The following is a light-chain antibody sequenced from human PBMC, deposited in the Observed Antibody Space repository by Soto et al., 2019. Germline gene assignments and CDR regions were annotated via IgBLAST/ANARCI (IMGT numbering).Light chain of an antibody. Sequence: DIQMTQSPSSLSASVGDRVTMTCRASQSITTHVNWYQQKPGKAPKLLIYAASILQSGVPSRFSGCGSGTDFTLTISSLQPEDFATYFCQQSYSTPTPPTFGQGTKVEIK. CDR3: QQSYSTPTPPT. V-gene: IGKV1-39*01. CDR2: AAS. CDR1: QSITTH. J-gene: IGKJ2*01.